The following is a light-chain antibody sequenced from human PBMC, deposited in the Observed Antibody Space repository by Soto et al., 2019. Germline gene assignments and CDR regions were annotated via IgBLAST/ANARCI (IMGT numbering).Light chain of an antibody. J-gene: IGLJ2*01. CDR2: YDS. V-gene: IGLV3-21*01. Sequence: SYELTQPPSVSVAPGETARISCGGNNVGSRSVHWYQQKPGQAPFLVIYYDSDRPSGIPERFSGSNSGNTATLIISRVEAGDAADYYCQVWEATGDQVVFGGGTKLTVL. CDR3: QVWEATGDQVV. CDR1: NVGSRS.